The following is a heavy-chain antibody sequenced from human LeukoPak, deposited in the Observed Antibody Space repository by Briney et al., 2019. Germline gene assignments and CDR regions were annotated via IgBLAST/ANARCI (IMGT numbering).Heavy chain of an antibody. V-gene: IGHV3-9*01. CDR3: AKAGRSSWYGVGYMDG. Sequence: PGRSLRLSCAASGFTFDDYAMHWVRQAPGKGLEWVSGISWNSGSIGYADSVKGRFTISRDNTKNSLYLQMNSLIAEDTALYYCAKAGRSSWYGVGYMDGWGKGSTVTVS. J-gene: IGHJ6*03. D-gene: IGHD6-13*01. CDR1: GFTFDDYA. CDR2: ISWNSGSI.